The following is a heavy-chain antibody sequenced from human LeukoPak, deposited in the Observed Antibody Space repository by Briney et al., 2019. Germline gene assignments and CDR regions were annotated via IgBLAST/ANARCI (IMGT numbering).Heavy chain of an antibody. J-gene: IGHJ3*02. CDR3: ARALRLWGGNSGIAFDI. D-gene: IGHD4-23*01. V-gene: IGHV4-59*01. CDR2: IYNSGST. CDR1: GGSISSYY. Sequence: NPSETLSLTCTVSGGSISSYYWSWIRQPPGKGLEWIGSIYNSGSTNYNHSLKSRVTISEDMSNNQFSLKLSSVTAADTAVYYCARALRLWGGNSGIAFDIWGRGTMVTVSS.